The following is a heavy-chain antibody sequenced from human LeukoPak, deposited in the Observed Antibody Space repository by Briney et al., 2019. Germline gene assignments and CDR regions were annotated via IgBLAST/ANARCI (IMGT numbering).Heavy chain of an antibody. CDR3: AREFYYESSAYGFEY. Sequence: GASVKVSCKASGYTIDSYSISWVRQAPGQGLEWMGIINPSGGSTSYAQKFQGRVTMTRDTSTSTVYMELSSLRSEDTAVYYCAREFYYESSAYGFEYWGQGTLVTVSS. V-gene: IGHV1-46*02. CDR1: GYTIDSYS. J-gene: IGHJ4*02. CDR2: INPSGGST. D-gene: IGHD3-22*01.